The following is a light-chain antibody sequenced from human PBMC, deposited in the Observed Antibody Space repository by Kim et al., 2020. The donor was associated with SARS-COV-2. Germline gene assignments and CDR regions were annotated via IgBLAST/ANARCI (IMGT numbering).Light chain of an antibody. Sequence: SYELNQPPSVSVAPGKTARITCGGNNIGSKSVHWYQQKPGQAPVLVIYYDSDRPSGIPERFSGSNSGNTATLTISRVEAGDEADYYCQVWDSYSDHVVFG. CDR3: QVWDSYSDHVV. CDR2: YDS. CDR1: NIGSKS. V-gene: IGLV3-21*04. J-gene: IGLJ2*01.